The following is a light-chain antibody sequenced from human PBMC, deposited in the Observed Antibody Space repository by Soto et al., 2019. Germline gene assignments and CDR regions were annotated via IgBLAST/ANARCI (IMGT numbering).Light chain of an antibody. J-gene: IGLJ2*01. Sequence: QSALTQARSVSGSPGQSVTISCTGTSSAVGGYNYVSWYQQHPGKAPKLMVFDVSKRPSGVPDSFSGSKSGNTASLTISGLQVEDEVDCYCCSYAVSYTLVLGGATKETVL. CDR3: CSYAVSYTLV. V-gene: IGLV2-11*01. CDR2: DVS. CDR1: SSAVGGYNY.